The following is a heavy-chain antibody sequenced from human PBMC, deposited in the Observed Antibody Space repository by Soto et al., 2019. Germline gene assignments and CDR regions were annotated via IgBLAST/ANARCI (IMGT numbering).Heavy chain of an antibody. J-gene: IGHJ4*02. Sequence: QVLLVQSGAEVKKPGSSVKISCKASGGSFGNSAINWVRQTPGQGLEWLGGFIPAYRTLNFAQKFKGRVTIAADESTGTAFMTLSGLASKDTAVYYCATVVIWLGYFTVDSWGQGPRVTVSS. D-gene: IGHD3-3*01. CDR3: ATVVIWLGYFTVDS. CDR1: GGSFGNSA. CDR2: FIPAYRTL. V-gene: IGHV1-69*01.